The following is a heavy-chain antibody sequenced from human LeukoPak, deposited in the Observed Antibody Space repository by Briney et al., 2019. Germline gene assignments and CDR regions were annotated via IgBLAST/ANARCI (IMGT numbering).Heavy chain of an antibody. CDR3: ARHYRGYSYHYWYFDL. CDR2: IDPSDSYT. V-gene: IGHV5-10-1*01. CDR1: GYSFTSYW. Sequence: HGESLRISCKGSGYSFTSYWINWVRQMPGKGLEWMGRIDPSDSYTNYSPSFQGHVTISADKSIGTAYLQWNSLKASDTAMYYCARHYRGYSYHYWYFDLWGRGTLVTVSS. D-gene: IGHD5-18*01. J-gene: IGHJ2*01.